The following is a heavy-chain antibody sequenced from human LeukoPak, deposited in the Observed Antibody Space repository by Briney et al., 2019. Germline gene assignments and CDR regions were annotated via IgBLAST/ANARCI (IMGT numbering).Heavy chain of an antibody. CDR1: GYTFTSYG. J-gene: IGHJ4*02. CDR2: ISAYNGNT. CDR3: ARAQFRGYCSSTSCYQDY. V-gene: IGHV1-18*01. D-gene: IGHD2-2*01. Sequence: GASVKVSCKASGYTFTSYGISWVRQAPGQGLEWMGWISAYNGNTNYAQKLQGRVTMTTDTSTSTAYMELRSLRSDDTAVYYCARAQFRGYCSSTSCYQDYWGQGTLVTVSS.